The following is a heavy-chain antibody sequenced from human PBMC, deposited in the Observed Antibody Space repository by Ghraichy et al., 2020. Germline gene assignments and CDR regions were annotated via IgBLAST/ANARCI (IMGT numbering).Heavy chain of an antibody. CDR1: GFTFSSYW. CDR3: ARVPLGHVGVIGAFDI. V-gene: IGHV3-7*01. CDR2: IKQDGSEK. D-gene: IGHD3-10*01. J-gene: IGHJ3*02. Sequence: LSLTCAASGFTFSSYWMSWVRQAPGKGLEWVANIKQDGSEKYYVDSVKGRFTISRDNAKNSLYLQMNSLRAEDTAVYYCARVPLGHVGVIGAFDIWGQGTMVTVSA.